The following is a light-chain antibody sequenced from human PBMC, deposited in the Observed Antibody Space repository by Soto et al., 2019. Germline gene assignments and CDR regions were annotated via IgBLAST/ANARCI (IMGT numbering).Light chain of an antibody. J-gene: IGKJ3*01. CDR3: QQSANLPIT. CDR2: NAS. Sequence: DIQMTQSPSSLSASVGDRVTITCQASQGIGSYLNWYQQKPGKAPNLLIYNASNLETGVPSRFSGSGSGTDFTFTIRSLQPEDTAAYFCQQSANLPITFGPGTKVDI. CDR1: QGIGSY. V-gene: IGKV1-33*01.